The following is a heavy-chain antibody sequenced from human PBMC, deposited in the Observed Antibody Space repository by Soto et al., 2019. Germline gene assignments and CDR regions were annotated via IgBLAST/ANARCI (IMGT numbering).Heavy chain of an antibody. V-gene: IGHV3-33*01. J-gene: IGHJ4*02. CDR3: VRGPWLVGDVTSFDY. Sequence: QVHLVESGGGVVQPGRSLRLSCAASGFTFSTYGMHWVRQAPGKGLEWVALIWNHGREDSYADSVKGRFTISRDNSKNTLWLQMNSLRDDDRAVYYCVRGPWLVGDVTSFDYWGQGSLVTVSS. CDR2: IWNHGRED. D-gene: IGHD6-19*01. CDR1: GFTFSTYG.